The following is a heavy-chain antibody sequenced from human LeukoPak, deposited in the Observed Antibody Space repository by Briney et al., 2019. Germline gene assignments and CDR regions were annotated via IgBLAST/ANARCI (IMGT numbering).Heavy chain of an antibody. CDR3: ARVDSSGYQIIDY. Sequence: GGSLRLSCAASGFTFSTFAMIWVRQPPGKGLEWVSSIFPSGGEIHYADSVRGRFTISRDNSKSTLSLQMNSLRAEDTAVYYCARVDSSGYQIIDYWGQGTLVTVSS. V-gene: IGHV3-23*01. J-gene: IGHJ4*02. D-gene: IGHD3-22*01. CDR2: IFPSGGEI. CDR1: GFTFSTFA.